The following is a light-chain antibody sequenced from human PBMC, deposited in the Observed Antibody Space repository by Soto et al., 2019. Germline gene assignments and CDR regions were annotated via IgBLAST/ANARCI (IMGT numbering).Light chain of an antibody. CDR1: QSVSSNY. V-gene: IGKV3-20*01. CDR3: QQFGRSPPSWT. J-gene: IGKJ1*01. CDR2: GAS. Sequence: ETVLTQSPGTLSLSPGERDTVSCRASQSVSSNYLAWYQPKPGQAPRLLMYGASTRATGIPDRFSGSGSGTDFTLTISRLEPEHFAVYYCQQFGRSPPSWTFGQGTKVEIK.